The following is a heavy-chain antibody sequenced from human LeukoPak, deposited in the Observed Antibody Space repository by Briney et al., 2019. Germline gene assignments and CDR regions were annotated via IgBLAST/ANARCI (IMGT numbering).Heavy chain of an antibody. V-gene: IGHV3-48*03. J-gene: IGHJ6*02. CDR3: ARPPSITNPYYGLDV. CDR1: GFTFSSYG. CDR2: ISSSGSSI. Sequence: GGSLRLSCAASGFTFSSYGMNWVRQAPGKGLEWVSYISSSGSSIYYADSVKGRFTISRDNAKNSLCLQMNSLRVEDTAVYYCARPPSITNPYYGLDVWGQGTTVTVSS. D-gene: IGHD3-3*01.